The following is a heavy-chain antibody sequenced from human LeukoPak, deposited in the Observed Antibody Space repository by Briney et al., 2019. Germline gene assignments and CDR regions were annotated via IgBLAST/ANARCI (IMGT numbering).Heavy chain of an antibody. Sequence: PSETLSLTCAASGGSFSGYYWSWIRQPPGKGLEWIGEINHSGSTNYTPSLKSRVTISVDTSKNQFSLKLSSVTAADTAVYYCARGRGGDYYDSSGYYQYDAFDIWGQGTMVTVSS. CDR3: ARGRGGDYYDSSGYYQYDAFDI. J-gene: IGHJ3*02. CDR2: INHSGST. V-gene: IGHV4-34*01. D-gene: IGHD3-22*01. CDR1: GGSFSGYY.